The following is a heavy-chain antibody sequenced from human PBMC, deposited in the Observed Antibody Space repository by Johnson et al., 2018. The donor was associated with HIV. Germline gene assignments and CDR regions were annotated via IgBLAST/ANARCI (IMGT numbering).Heavy chain of an antibody. Sequence: QMMLVESGGGVVQPGGSLRLSCATSGFTFSYYGLHWVRQAPGKGLEWVAVIWYDGSNKYYADSVKGRFTISRDNSKNTLYLQMNSLRAEDTAVYYCAKGYYDSPFGFDIWGQGTMVIVSS. V-gene: IGHV3-33*06. CDR1: GFTFSYYG. CDR3: AKGYYDSPFGFDI. CDR2: IWYDGSNK. D-gene: IGHD3-3*01. J-gene: IGHJ3*02.